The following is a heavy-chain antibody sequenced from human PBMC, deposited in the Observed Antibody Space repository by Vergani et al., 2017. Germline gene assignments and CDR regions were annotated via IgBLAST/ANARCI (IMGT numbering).Heavy chain of an antibody. CDR1: GFTFGDYA. CDR2: IRSKAYGGTT. Sequence: EVQLVESGGGLVQPGRSLRLSCTASGFTFGDYAMSWFRQAPGKGLEWVGFIRSKAYGGTTEYAASVKGRFTISRDDSKSIAYLQMNSLKTEDTAVYYCTRSTDQYGYCSSTSCSDSGYYSYYHMDVWGKGTTVTVSS. D-gene: IGHD2-2*03. V-gene: IGHV3-49*03. J-gene: IGHJ6*03. CDR3: TRSTDQYGYCSSTSCSDSGYYSYYHMDV.